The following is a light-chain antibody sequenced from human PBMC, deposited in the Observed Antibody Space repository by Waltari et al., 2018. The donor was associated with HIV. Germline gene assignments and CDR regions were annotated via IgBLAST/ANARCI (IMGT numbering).Light chain of an antibody. V-gene: IGLV3-21*02. CDR1: IIGIKS. CDR2: AEC. CDR3: QVWDISADHGNVV. J-gene: IGLJ2*01. Sequence: SSVLTQPPSVSAAPGQTARITCGGSIIGIKSVNWYQQKSGHAPVLVVYAECERHSGIPDRFSGSNSGNTATLTISRVEAGDEADFYCQVWDISADHGNVVFGGGTKLTVL.